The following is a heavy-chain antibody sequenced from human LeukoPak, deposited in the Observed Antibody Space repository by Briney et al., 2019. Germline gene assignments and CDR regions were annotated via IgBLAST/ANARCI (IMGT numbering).Heavy chain of an antibody. D-gene: IGHD4-17*01. J-gene: IGHJ4*02. V-gene: IGHV3-30*02. CDR3: AKDLTVTKCFFDY. CDR1: GVTFSSYG. Sequence: GGTLRLSCAASGVTFSSYGMHWVRQAPGTGLEGVAVIRYDGSNRYYADSVKARFTISRDNSKNTLYLQMNSLRAEYTAVYYCAKDLTVTKCFFDYWGQGTLVTVSS. CDR2: IRYDGSNR.